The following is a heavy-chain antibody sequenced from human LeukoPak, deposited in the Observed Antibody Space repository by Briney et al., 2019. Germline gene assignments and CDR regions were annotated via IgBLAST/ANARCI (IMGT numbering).Heavy chain of an antibody. CDR1: GFTFSNYG. D-gene: IGHD3-9*01. Sequence: GGSLRLSCAASGFTFSNYGMSWVRQAPGKGLEWVSTISGSDGSTYYADSVKGRFTISRDNSKNTLYLQMNSLRAEDTAVYYCAKDVFDWLSGDYWGQGTLVTVSS. J-gene: IGHJ4*02. CDR3: AKDVFDWLSGDY. V-gene: IGHV3-23*01. CDR2: ISGSDGST.